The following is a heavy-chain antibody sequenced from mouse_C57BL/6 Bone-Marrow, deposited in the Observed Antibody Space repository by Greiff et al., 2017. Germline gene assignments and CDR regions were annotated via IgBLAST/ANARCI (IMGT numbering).Heavy chain of an antibody. CDR1: GYAFSTYW. CDR3: ARSPASVVGDY. D-gene: IGHD1-1*01. J-gene: IGHJ2*01. CDR2: IYPGDGDT. V-gene: IGHV1-80*01. Sequence: QVQLQQSGAELVKPGASVKISCKVSGYAFSTYWMNWVKQRPGKGLEWIGKIYPGDGDTNYNGKFKGKATLTADKASSTASMQLSSLTSEDSAVDFCARSPASVVGDYWGQGTTLTVSS.